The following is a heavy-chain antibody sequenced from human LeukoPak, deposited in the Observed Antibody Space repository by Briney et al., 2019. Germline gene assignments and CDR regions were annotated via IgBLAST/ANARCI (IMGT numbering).Heavy chain of an antibody. Sequence: QPSETLSLTCTVSGGSISSYYWSWIRQPPRRGLEWVGYIYYSGSTNYNPSLKSRVTISVDTSKNQFSLKLSSVTAADTAVYYYARDAMVRGPWGQGTLVTVSS. CDR1: GGSISSYY. CDR3: ARDAMVRGP. CDR2: IYYSGST. V-gene: IGHV4-59*01. J-gene: IGHJ5*02. D-gene: IGHD3-10*01.